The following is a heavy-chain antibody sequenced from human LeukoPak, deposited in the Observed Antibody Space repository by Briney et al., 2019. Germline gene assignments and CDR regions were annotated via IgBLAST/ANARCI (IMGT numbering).Heavy chain of an antibody. J-gene: IGHJ4*02. CDR2: ISRSSSYI. D-gene: IGHD3-9*01. CDR1: GFTFSSYS. V-gene: IGHV3-21*01. CDR3: ARDPHTSYDILTGYFDY. Sequence: PGGSLRLSCAASGFTFSSYSMNWVRQAPGKGLEWVSSISRSSSYIYYADSVKGRFTISRDNAKNSLYLQMNSLRAEDTAVYYCARDPHTSYDILTGYFDYWGQGTLVTVSS.